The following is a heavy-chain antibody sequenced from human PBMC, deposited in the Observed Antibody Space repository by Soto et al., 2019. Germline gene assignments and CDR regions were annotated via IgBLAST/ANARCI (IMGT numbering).Heavy chain of an antibody. J-gene: IGHJ6*03. CDR2: IKQDGSEK. Sequence: PCWSLKLSCAASGFPFSVYWMTWVRQAPGKGLEWVANIKQDGSEKYYVDSVKGRFTISRDNTENSLYLQMNSLRAEDTAVYYCARSVWEWSLGHYYMDVWGKGTTVTVSS. D-gene: IGHD3-3*01. CDR3: ARSVWEWSLGHYYMDV. CDR1: GFPFSVYW. V-gene: IGHV3-7*01.